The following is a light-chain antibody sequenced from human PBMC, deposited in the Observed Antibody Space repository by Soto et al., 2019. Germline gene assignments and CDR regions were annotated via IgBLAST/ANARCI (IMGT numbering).Light chain of an antibody. CDR3: QQYNDLST. J-gene: IGKJ2*01. Sequence: EILMTQSPATLSVSPGERATLSCRASQSVSSNLAWYQQRPGQAPRLLIYGASTRATGIPARFSGSGSGTDFTLTINSLQSEDFAVYFCQQYNDLSTFGQGTKLEIK. CDR1: QSVSSN. V-gene: IGKV3-15*01. CDR2: GAS.